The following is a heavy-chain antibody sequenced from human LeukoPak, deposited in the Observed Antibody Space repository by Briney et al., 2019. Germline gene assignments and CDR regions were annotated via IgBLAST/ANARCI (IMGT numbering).Heavy chain of an antibody. J-gene: IGHJ3*02. Sequence: GESLKISCKGSGQSFTTYWIGGVRQMPGKGLEWMGIIYPGDSDTRYSPSFQGQVTISADKSINTAYLQWSSLKASDTAMYYCARQIGTYPGSFDMWGQGIMVTVSS. CDR1: GQSFTTYW. CDR3: ARQIGTYPGSFDM. V-gene: IGHV5-51*01. D-gene: IGHD1-26*01. CDR2: IYPGDSDT.